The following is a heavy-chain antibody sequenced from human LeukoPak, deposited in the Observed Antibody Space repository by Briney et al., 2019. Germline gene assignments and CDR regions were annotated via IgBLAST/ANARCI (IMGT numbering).Heavy chain of an antibody. Sequence: SETLSLTCTVSGGSISSYYWSWIRQPPGKGLEWIGYIYYSGSTNYNPSLKSRVTISLDTSKNQFSLQLTCVSAPDTAVYHCARAEGHWFDPWRQGILVTVSS. CDR1: GGSISSYY. J-gene: IGHJ5*02. V-gene: IGHV4-59*01. CDR3: ARAEGHWFDP. CDR2: IYYSGST.